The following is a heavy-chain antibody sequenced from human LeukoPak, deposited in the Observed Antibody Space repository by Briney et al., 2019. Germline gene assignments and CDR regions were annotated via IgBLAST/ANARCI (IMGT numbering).Heavy chain of an antibody. V-gene: IGHV4-59*01. Sequence: SETLSLPCSVSGGSMSSFYWSWIRQPPGKGLEWIGYIYYSGSTNYSPSLKSRVTISVDTSKNQFSLKLSSVTAADTAVYYCARLGSNVFDHWGQGTLVTVSS. CDR3: ARLGSNVFDH. J-gene: IGHJ4*02. CDR1: GGSMSSFY. D-gene: IGHD3-10*01. CDR2: IYYSGST.